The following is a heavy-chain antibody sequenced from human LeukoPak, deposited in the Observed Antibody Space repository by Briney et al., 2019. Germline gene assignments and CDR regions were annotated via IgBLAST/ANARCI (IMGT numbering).Heavy chain of an antibody. CDR3: ARVTTGIAAAGIVIFDY. CDR1: GFTFSSYA. CDR2: ISYDGSNK. D-gene: IGHD6-13*01. Sequence: GGSLRLSCAASGFTFSSYAMHWVRQAPGEGLEWVAVISYDGSNKYYADSVKGRFTISRDNSKNTLYLQMNSLRAEDTAVYYCARVTTGIAAAGIVIFDYWGQGTLVTVSS. J-gene: IGHJ4*02. V-gene: IGHV3-30*04.